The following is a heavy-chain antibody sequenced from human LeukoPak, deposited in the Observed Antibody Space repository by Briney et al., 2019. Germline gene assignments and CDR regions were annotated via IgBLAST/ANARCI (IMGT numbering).Heavy chain of an antibody. J-gene: IGHJ4*02. CDR1: GFSFSSYS. CDR3: ARLSSVWQLVARGAIDY. Sequence: HPGGSLRLSCAASGFSFSSYSMHWVRQAPGKGLEWVSYISSSSSTIYYADSVKGRLTISRDNVKNLLWLQMNSLRAEDTALYYCARLSSVWQLVARGAIDYWGQGTLVTVSS. V-gene: IGHV3-48*01. D-gene: IGHD6-6*01. CDR2: ISSSSSTI.